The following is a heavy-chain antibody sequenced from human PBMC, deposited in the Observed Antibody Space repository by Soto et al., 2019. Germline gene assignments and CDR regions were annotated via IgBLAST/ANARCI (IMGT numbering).Heavy chain of an antibody. CDR1: GFTFSSYA. J-gene: IGHJ4*02. CDR2: ISGSGGST. CDR3: AKYCTNGVCYIFDY. V-gene: IGHV3-23*01. D-gene: IGHD2-8*01. Sequence: GSLRLSCASSGFTFSSYAMSWVRQAPGKGLEWVSAISGSGGSTYYADSVKGRFTISRDNSKNTLYLQMNSLRAEDTAVYYCAKYCTNGVCYIFDYWGQGTLVTVCS.